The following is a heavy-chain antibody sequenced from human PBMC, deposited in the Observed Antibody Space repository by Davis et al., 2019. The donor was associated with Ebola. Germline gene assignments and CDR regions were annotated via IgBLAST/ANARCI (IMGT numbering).Heavy chain of an antibody. V-gene: IGHV3-23*01. D-gene: IGHD6-19*01. CDR3: ARGDSIAVAGTGVYFDL. Sequence: PGGSLRLSCAASSLTFSNYAMSWVRQAPGKGVEWVSAISGSGDNVYYADSVKGRFTISRDNSKNTLYLQMNSLRAEDTAVYYCARGDSIAVAGTGVYFDLWGRGTLVTVSS. J-gene: IGHJ2*01. CDR2: ISGSGDNV. CDR1: SLTFSNYA.